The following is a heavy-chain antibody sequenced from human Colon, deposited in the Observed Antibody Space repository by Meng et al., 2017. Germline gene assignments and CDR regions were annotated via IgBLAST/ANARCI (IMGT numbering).Heavy chain of an antibody. CDR3: AAIFGLGPGY. D-gene: IGHD3-3*01. CDR1: GGSINSSDW. V-gene: IGHV4-4*02. Sequence: QVQLQESGPGLVKPSGTLSLTCDVSGGSINSSDWWSWVRQPPGKGLEWIAEIFHSGSTNYKSSLESRATISVDRSKNQFSLKLNSVTAADTAVYYCAAIFGLGPGYWGQGTLVTVSS. J-gene: IGHJ4*02. CDR2: IFHSGST.